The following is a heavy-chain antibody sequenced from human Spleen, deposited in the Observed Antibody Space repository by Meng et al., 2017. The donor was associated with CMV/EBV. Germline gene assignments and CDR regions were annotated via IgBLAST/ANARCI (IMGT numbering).Heavy chain of an antibody. Sequence: ESLKISCAVYGGSFSGYYWSWIRQPPGKGLEWIGEINHSGSTNYNPSLKSRVTISVDTSKNQFSLKLSSVTAADTAVYYCARGSVIYGMDVWGQGTTVTVSS. CDR3: ARGSVIYGMDV. D-gene: IGHD3-16*02. V-gene: IGHV4-34*01. J-gene: IGHJ6*02. CDR1: GGSFSGYY. CDR2: INHSGST.